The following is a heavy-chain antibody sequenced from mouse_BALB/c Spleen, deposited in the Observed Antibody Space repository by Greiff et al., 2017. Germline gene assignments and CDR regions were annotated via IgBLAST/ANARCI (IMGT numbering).Heavy chain of an antibody. CDR2: INPYNGDT. CDR3: GRGAYGNYDSAWFAY. V-gene: IGHV1-37*01. Sequence: VQLKESGPELVKPGASVKISCKASGYSFTGYFMNWVKQSHGKSLEWIGRINPYNGDTFYNQKFKGKATLTVDKSSSTAHMELLSLTSEDSAVYYCGRGAYGNYDSAWFAYWGQGTLVTVSA. D-gene: IGHD2-1*01. CDR1: GYSFTGYF. J-gene: IGHJ3*01.